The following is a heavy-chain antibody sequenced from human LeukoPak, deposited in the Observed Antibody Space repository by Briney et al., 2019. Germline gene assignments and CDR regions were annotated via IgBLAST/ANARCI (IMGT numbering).Heavy chain of an antibody. Sequence: ASVKVSCKASGYTFTSYYMHWVRQAPGQRLEWMGWINVGNGNTKYSQKFQGRVTITRDTSASTAYMELNSLRSEDTAVYYCASSLIEVAGTAPWGQGTLVTVSS. D-gene: IGHD6-19*01. CDR2: INVGNGNT. CDR3: ASSLIEVAGTAP. CDR1: GYTFTSYY. V-gene: IGHV1-3*01. J-gene: IGHJ5*02.